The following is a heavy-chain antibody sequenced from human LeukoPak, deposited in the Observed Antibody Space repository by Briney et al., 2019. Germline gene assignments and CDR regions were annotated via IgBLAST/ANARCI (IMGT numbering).Heavy chain of an antibody. CDR1: GGSISSYY. CDR2: IYYSGGT. D-gene: IGHD5/OR15-5a*01. CDR3: ARPSRSVSTAGAFDI. V-gene: IGHV4-59*01. J-gene: IGHJ3*02. Sequence: SETLSLTCTVYGGSISSYYWSWIRQPPGKGLEWIGYIYYSGGTNYNPSLKSRVTISVDTSKNQFSLKLSSVTAADTAVYYCARPSRSVSTAGAFDIGGQGTMVTVSS.